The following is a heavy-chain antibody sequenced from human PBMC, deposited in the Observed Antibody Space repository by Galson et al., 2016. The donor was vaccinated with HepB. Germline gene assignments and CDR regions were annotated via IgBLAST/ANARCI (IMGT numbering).Heavy chain of an antibody. CDR2: IDTAGGT. Sequence: SLRLSCAASGFTSSSYDMHWVRQATGKGLEWVSGIDTAGGTSYLGSVKGRFTISRENAKNSLDLQMNSLRVGDTAVYYCVREILLVVGYYGMDVWCQGTTVTVSS. D-gene: IGHD5-18*01. V-gene: IGHV3-13*01. CDR3: VREILLVVGYYGMDV. CDR1: GFTSSSYD. J-gene: IGHJ6*02.